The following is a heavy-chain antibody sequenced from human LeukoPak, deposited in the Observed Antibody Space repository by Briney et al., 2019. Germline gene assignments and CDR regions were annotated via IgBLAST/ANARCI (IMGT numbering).Heavy chain of an antibody. CDR2: VYDNGNS. V-gene: IGHV4-59*01. D-gene: IGHD3-3*01. CDR1: GGSMRHSY. J-gene: IGHJ4*02. Sequence: PSETLSLTCSVSGGSMRHSYWTWIRQTPAKVLEWIGYVYDNGNSNSRSSLRSRVSMSVDTSKNEFSLKLSSVTAADTAVYFCARGSRYKPDFFDDWGLGTPVTVSS. CDR3: ARGSRYKPDFFDD.